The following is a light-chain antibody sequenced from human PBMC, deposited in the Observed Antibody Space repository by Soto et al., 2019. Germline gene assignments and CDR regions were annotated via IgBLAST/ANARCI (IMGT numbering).Light chain of an antibody. J-gene: IGLJ2*01. CDR1: KLGDKY. V-gene: IGLV3-1*01. CDR2: QDD. Sequence: SYELTQPPSVSVSPGQTASITCSGDKLGDKYTCWYQQKPGQSPVLVIYQDDRRPSGIPERFSGSISGNTATLTISGTQAMDEADYYCQAWDSSTAVFGGVTKLTVL. CDR3: QAWDSSTAV.